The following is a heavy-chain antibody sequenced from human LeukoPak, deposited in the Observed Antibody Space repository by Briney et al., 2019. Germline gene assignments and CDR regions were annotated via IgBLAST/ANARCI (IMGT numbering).Heavy chain of an antibody. Sequence: SETLSLTCTVSDDSMSSYYWNWIRQPPGKGLEWIGYVYYSGGTNYNPSLKSRVTISLDTSKNQFSLKLSSVTAADTAVYYCARDLSTHPHFDYWGQGTLVTVSS. J-gene: IGHJ4*02. CDR2: VYYSGGT. CDR1: DDSMSSYY. V-gene: IGHV4-59*01. CDR3: ARDLSTHPHFDY.